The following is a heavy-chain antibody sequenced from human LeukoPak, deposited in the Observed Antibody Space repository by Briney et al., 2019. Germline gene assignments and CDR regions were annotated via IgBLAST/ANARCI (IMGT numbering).Heavy chain of an antibody. CDR3: AKLERVNSSDY. CDR1: GFDFSTYS. Sequence: PGGSLRLSCAASGFDFSTYSMHWVRRAPGRGLEWLSYIDSSSSTIYYADSVKGRFTISRDNSKNTLYLQMNSLRAEDTAVYYCAKLERVNSSDYWGQGTLVTVSS. V-gene: IGHV3-48*01. J-gene: IGHJ4*02. CDR2: IDSSSSTI. D-gene: IGHD1-1*01.